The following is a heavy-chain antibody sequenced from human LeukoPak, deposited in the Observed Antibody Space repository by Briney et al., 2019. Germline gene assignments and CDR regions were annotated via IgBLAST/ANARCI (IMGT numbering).Heavy chain of an antibody. D-gene: IGHD3-10*01. Sequence: GGSLRLSCAASGFTVSSNYMSWVRQAPGKGLEWVSVIYSGGSTYYADSVKGRFTISRDNSKNTLYLQMNSLRAEDTAVYYCARGLDGSYYYGMDVWGQGTTVTVSS. CDR2: IYSGGST. CDR3: ARGLDGSYYYGMDV. CDR1: GFTVSSNY. V-gene: IGHV3-53*01. J-gene: IGHJ6*02.